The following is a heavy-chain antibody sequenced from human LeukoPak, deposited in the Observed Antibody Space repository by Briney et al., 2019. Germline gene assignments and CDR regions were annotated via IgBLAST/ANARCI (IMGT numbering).Heavy chain of an antibody. CDR1: GFNFDDYA. CDR3: GRDMFSVFYYDSSGYYAPFDY. J-gene: IGHJ4*02. D-gene: IGHD3-22*01. CDR2: ISWNGDAT. V-gene: IGHV3-43D*04. Sequence: GGSLRLSCAASGFNFDDYAMHWVRQAPGKGLVWVSLISWNGDATYYADSVKGRVTISRDNKKNSLYLQMNSLRAEDTALYYCGRDMFSVFYYDSSGYYAPFDYRGQGTLVTLSS.